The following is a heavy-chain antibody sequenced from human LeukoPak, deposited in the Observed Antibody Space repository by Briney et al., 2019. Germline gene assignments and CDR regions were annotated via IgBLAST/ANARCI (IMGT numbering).Heavy chain of an antibody. V-gene: IGHV4-39*07. CDR2: IYYSGST. CDR1: GGSISSSSYY. Sequence: PSETLSLTCTVSGGSISSSSYYWGWIRQPPGKGLEWIGSIYYSGSTYYNPSLKSRVTISVDTSKNQFSLKLSSVTAADTAVYYCARGRLEWLFVKRFFDIWGQGTMVTVSS. D-gene: IGHD3-3*01. J-gene: IGHJ3*02. CDR3: ARGRLEWLFVKRFFDI.